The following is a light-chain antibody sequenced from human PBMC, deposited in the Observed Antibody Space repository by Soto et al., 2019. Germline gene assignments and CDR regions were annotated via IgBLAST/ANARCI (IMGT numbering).Light chain of an antibody. CDR2: GAS. Sequence: EIELTQSQGTLSLSPGERATLSCLASQSVSSSYLAWYQQKPGQAPRLLIYGASTRATGIPARFSGSGSGTEFTLTINSLQSEDFAVYYCQQYSNWPLTFGGGTKVDI. J-gene: IGKJ4*01. CDR3: QQYSNWPLT. V-gene: IGKV3-15*01. CDR1: QSVSSSY.